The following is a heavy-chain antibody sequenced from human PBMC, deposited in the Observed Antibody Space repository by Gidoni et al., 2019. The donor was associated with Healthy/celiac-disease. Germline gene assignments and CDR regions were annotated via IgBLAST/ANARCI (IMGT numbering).Heavy chain of an antibody. D-gene: IGHD3-9*01. J-gene: IGHJ4*02. CDR3: ARREYDILTGYYYFDY. V-gene: IGHV3-64*01. CDR2: ISSNGGST. CDR1: GFTFSSYA. Sequence: EVQLVESGGGLVQPGGSLRLSCAASGFTFSSYAMHWVRQAPGKGLEYVSAISSNGGSTYYANSVKGRFTISRDNSKNTLYLQMGSLRAEDMVVYYCARREYDILTGYYYFDYWGQGTLVTVSS.